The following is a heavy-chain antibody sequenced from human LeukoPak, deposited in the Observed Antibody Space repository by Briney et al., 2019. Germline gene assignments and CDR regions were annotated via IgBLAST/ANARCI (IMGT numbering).Heavy chain of an antibody. Sequence: GRSLRLSCAASGFTFSTYCMHWVRQAPGKGPMWVSRICPDGTVTNYADSVKARFIISRDNARNTVYLQMNSLRVEDTAVYYCVRDFRSANYWGQGTLVTVSS. V-gene: IGHV3-74*01. CDR2: ICPDGTVT. CDR1: GFTFSTYC. J-gene: IGHJ4*02. D-gene: IGHD1-14*01. CDR3: VRDFRSANY.